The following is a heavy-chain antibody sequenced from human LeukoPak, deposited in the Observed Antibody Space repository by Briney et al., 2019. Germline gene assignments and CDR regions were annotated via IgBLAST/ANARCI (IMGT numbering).Heavy chain of an antibody. CDR3: ARVGYSYVINDWSRTGLWAYPTKYYYHMDV. V-gene: IGHV4-34*01. D-gene: IGHD5-18*01. J-gene: IGHJ6*03. Sequence: SETLSLTCAVYGGSFSGYYWSWIRQPPGKGLEWLGEINHSGSTNYNPSLKSRVTISGDTSKNQFSLKLSSVTAADTAVYFCARVGYSYVINDWSRTGLWAYPTKYYYHMDVWGKGTTVTVSS. CDR2: INHSGST. CDR1: GGSFSGYY.